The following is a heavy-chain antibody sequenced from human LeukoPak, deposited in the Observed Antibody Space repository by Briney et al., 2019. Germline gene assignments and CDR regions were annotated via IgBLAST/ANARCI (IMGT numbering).Heavy chain of an antibody. Sequence: SETLSLTCTVSGGSISSYYWSWIRQPAGKGLEWIGRIYTSGSTNYNPSLKSRVTISVDTSKNQFSLKLSSVTAADTAVYYCAREGLNMVRGVIPKEAWGWFDPWGQGTLVTVSS. V-gene: IGHV4-4*07. CDR2: IYTSGST. CDR3: AREGLNMVRGVIPKEAWGWFDP. J-gene: IGHJ5*02. D-gene: IGHD3-10*01. CDR1: GGSISSYY.